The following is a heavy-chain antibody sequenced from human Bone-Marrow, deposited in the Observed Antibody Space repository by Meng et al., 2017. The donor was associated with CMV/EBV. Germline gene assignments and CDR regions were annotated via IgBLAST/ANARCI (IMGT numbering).Heavy chain of an antibody. V-gene: IGHV1-8*01. CDR2: MNPNSGNA. J-gene: IGHJ4*02. CDR1: GNTFTSYD. D-gene: IGHD6-13*01. Sequence: ASVKVSCKASGNTFTSYDINWVRQATGQGLEWMGWMNPNSGNAGYAQKFQGRVTMTWNTSISTAYMELSSLRSGDTAVYYCARYSSIPFDCWGQGTLVTVSS. CDR3: ARYSSIPFDC.